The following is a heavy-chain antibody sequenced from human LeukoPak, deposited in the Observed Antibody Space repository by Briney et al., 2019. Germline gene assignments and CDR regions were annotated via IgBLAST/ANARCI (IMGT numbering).Heavy chain of an antibody. V-gene: IGHV5-51*01. CDR1: GYSFTNYW. J-gene: IGHJ4*02. CDR3: TRGGDYYDSSGYYGDYFDY. Sequence: GESLKISCRGSGYSFTNYWIGWVRQMPGKGLEWMGISFPGNSDTRYSPSFQGQVTISADKSISTAYLQWSSLKASDTAMYYCTRGGDYYDSSGYYGDYFDYWGQGTLVTVSS. CDR2: SFPGNSDT. D-gene: IGHD3-22*01.